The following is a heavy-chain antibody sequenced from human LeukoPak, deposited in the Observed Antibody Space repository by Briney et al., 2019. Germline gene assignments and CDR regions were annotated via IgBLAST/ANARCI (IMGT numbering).Heavy chain of an antibody. CDR2: IYSGGST. J-gene: IGHJ4*02. CDR3: ARVGGTRSYGSGSYNY. Sequence: GGSLRLSCAASGLTVSSNYMSWVRQAPGKGLEWVSVIYSGGSTYYADSVKGRFTISRDNSKNTLYLQMNSLRAEDTAVYYCARVGGTRSYGSGSYNYWGQGTLVTVSS. V-gene: IGHV3-53*01. D-gene: IGHD3-10*01. CDR1: GLTVSSNY.